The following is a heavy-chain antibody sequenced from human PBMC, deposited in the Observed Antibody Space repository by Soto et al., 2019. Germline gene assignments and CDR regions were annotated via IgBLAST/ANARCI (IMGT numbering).Heavy chain of an antibody. D-gene: IGHD2-21*02. J-gene: IGHJ4*02. Sequence: GGSLRLSCAASGFTFSSYGMHWVRQAPGKGLEWVAVIWYDGSNKYYADSVKGRFTISRDNSKNTLYLQMNSLRAEDTAVYYCAKDGRGANCYSNFDYWGQGALVTVSS. CDR2: IWYDGSNK. V-gene: IGHV3-33*06. CDR3: AKDGRGANCYSNFDY. CDR1: GFTFSSYG.